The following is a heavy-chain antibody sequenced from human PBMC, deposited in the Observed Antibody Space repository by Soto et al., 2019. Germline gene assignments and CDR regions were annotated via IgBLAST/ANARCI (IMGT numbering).Heavy chain of an antibody. D-gene: IGHD6-13*01. V-gene: IGHV4-34*01. J-gene: IGHJ5*02. CDR1: GGSFSGYY. CDR3: ARAAFYSSSYHWFDP. CDR2: INHSGST. Sequence: SETLSLTCAVYGGSFSGYYWSWIRQPPGKGLEWIGEINHSGSTNYNPSLKSRVTISVDTSKNQFSLKLSSVTAADTAVYYCARAAFYSSSYHWFDPWGQGTLVT.